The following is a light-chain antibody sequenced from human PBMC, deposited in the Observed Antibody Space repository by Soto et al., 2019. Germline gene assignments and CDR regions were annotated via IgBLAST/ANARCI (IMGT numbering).Light chain of an antibody. Sequence: EIVLTQSPVTLSLSPGERATLSCTASQSVTSTYLAWYQQKPGQSPRLIIYGGSTRASDFPDRFSGGGSGTDFTLILSRVEHDYSAVYYWHGHQFDSSRVYSFGQGTKLEI. CDR3: HQFDSSRVYS. V-gene: IGKV3-20*01. J-gene: IGKJ2*03. CDR2: GGS. CDR1: QSVTSTY.